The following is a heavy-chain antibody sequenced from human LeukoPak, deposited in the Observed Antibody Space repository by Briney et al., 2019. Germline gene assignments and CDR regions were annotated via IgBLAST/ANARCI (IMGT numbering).Heavy chain of an antibody. Sequence: EASVKVSCKASGGTFSSYAISWVRQAAGQGLEWMGGIIPIFGTANYAQKFQGRVTITADKSTSTAYMELSSLRSEDTAVYYCARDLFSRKGIAARRWAHYYMDVWGKGTTVTVSS. V-gene: IGHV1-69*06. J-gene: IGHJ6*03. CDR3: ARDLFSRKGIAARRWAHYYMDV. D-gene: IGHD6-6*01. CDR1: GGTFSSYA. CDR2: IIPIFGTA.